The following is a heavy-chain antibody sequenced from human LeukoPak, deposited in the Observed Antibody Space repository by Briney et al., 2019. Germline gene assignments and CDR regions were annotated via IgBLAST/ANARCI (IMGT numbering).Heavy chain of an antibody. CDR3: ARDQGVRPLYYFDY. J-gene: IGHJ4*02. Sequence: SETLSLTCTVSGGSISGYYWSWIRQPAGKGLEWIGRIFYSPSPNGGTNYNPSLRSRVTMSLDTSKNQFSLKLSSVTAADTAVYFCARDQGVRPLYYFDYWARGPWSPSPQ. D-gene: IGHD3-10*01. V-gene: IGHV4-4*07. CDR1: GGSISGYY. CDR2: IFYSPSPNGGT.